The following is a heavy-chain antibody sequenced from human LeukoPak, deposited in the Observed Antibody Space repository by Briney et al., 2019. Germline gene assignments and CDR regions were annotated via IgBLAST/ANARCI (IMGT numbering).Heavy chain of an antibody. CDR3: ATSYSSSSPHYYYYYGMDV. Sequence: SETLSLTCTVSGGSISSYYWSWIRQPPGKGLEWIGYIYYSGSTNYNPSLKSRVTISVDTSKNQFSLKLSSVTAADTAVYYCATSYSSSSPHYYYYYGMDVWGQGTTVTVSS. D-gene: IGHD6-13*01. V-gene: IGHV4-59*01. CDR1: GGSISSYY. CDR2: IYYSGST. J-gene: IGHJ6*02.